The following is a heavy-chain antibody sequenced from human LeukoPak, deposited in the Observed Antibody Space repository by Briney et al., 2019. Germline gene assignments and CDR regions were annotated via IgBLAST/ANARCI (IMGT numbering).Heavy chain of an antibody. D-gene: IGHD6-13*01. V-gene: IGHV1-18*01. CDR1: GYTFTSYG. CDR2: ISAYNGNT. Sequence: ASVKVSCKASGYTFTSYGISWMRQAPGQGLEWMGWISAYNGNTNYAQKLQGRVTMTTDTSTSTAYMELRSLRSDDTAVYYCARISKQQLVSANTFDIWGQGTMVTVSS. CDR3: ARISKQQLVSANTFDI. J-gene: IGHJ3*02.